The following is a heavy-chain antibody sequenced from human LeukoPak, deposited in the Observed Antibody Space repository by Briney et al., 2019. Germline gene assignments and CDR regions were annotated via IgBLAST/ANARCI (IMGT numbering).Heavy chain of an antibody. CDR3: ARELKAIFGVVRQDAFDI. CDR2: IYTSGST. Sequence: SETLSLTCTVSGGSISSYYWSWVRQPAGKGLEWIGRIYTSGSTNYNPSLKSRVTMSVDTSKNQFSLKLSSVTAADTAVYYCARELKAIFGVVRQDAFDIWAKGQWSPSLQ. J-gene: IGHJ3*02. CDR1: GGSISSYY. D-gene: IGHD3-3*01. V-gene: IGHV4-4*07.